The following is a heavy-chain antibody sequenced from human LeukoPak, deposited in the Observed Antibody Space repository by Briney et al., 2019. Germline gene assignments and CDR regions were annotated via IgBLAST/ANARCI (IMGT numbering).Heavy chain of an antibody. CDR1: GFTFSSYG. Sequence: GGSLRLSCAASGFTFSSYGMHWVRQAPGKGLEWVAVISYDGSNKYYADSVKGRFTISRDNSKNTLYLQMNSLRAEDTAVYYCARMGYCSGGSCPKVYYFDYWGQGTLVTVSS. CDR2: ISYDGSNK. CDR3: ARMGYCSGGSCPKVYYFDY. D-gene: IGHD2-15*01. V-gene: IGHV3-30*03. J-gene: IGHJ4*02.